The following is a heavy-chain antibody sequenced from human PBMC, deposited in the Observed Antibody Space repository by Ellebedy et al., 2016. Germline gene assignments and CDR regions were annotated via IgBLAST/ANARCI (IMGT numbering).Heavy chain of an antibody. CDR2: IHHSGRI. D-gene: IGHD4-17*01. CDR3: ARGGNYGDFSI. J-gene: IGHJ4*02. V-gene: IGHV4-34*01. Sequence: SETLSLTCAVYRGSFSGYSWSWICQPPGKGLEWIGEIHHSGRINYNPSLKSRVTISVDTSNNQFSLRLSSVTDADTAVYYCARGGNYGDFSIWGQGTLVTGSS. CDR1: RGSFSGYS.